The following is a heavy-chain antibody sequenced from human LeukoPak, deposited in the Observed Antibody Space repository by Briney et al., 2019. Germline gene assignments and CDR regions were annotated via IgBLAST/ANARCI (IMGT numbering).Heavy chain of an antibody. Sequence: LSGGSLRLSCAASGFTFSSYGMHWVRQAPGKGLEWVAFIRYDGSNKYYADSVKGRFTISRDNSKNTLYLQMNSLRAEDTAVYYCARVRSSGAATSFWGQGTLVTVSS. CDR3: ARVRSSGAATSF. D-gene: IGHD2-15*01. V-gene: IGHV3-30*02. J-gene: IGHJ4*02. CDR1: GFTFSSYG. CDR2: IRYDGSNK.